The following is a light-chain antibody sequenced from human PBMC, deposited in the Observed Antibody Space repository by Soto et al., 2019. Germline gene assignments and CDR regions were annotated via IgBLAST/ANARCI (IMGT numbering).Light chain of an antibody. J-gene: IGKJ2*01. V-gene: IGKV1-5*03. CDR2: KAS. CDR1: QSITTW. CDR3: QQYNSYPYT. Sequence: DIQMTQSPSTLSAFVGDRVTITCRASQSITTWLAWYQQKPGKAPKDLIYKASSLESGVPSRFSGSGSGTEFTLTISSVPPDDSATYCCQQYNSYPYTFGQGTKLEIK.